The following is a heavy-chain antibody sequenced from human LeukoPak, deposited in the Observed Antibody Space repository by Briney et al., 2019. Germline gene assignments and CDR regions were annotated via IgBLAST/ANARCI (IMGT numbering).Heavy chain of an antibody. CDR2: INSDGRST. V-gene: IGHV3-74*01. J-gene: IGHJ4*02. CDR3: ATGVQLVRYFDY. CDR1: GFTFSSYW. D-gene: IGHD6-13*01. Sequence: AGGSLRLSCAASGFTFSSYWMHWVRQAPGKGLVWVSRINSDGRSTSYADSVKGRFTISRDNAKNTLYLQMNSLRAEDTAVYYCATGVQLVRYFDYWGQGTLVTVSS.